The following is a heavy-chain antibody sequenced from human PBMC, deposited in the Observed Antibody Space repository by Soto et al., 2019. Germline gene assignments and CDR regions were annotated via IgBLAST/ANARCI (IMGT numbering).Heavy chain of an antibody. J-gene: IGHJ4*02. D-gene: IGHD6-6*01. CDR3: AGGRSASRDFDS. CDR2: VYSGGTT. V-gene: IGHV3-66*01. CDR1: GFTFSTYY. Sequence: EVQLVESGGVLVQPGGSLRISCAASGFTFSTYYMNWFRQAPGEGLEWAPVVYSGGTTYYAASVRGGFTISRDNSKSTLLLQMNSLRAEDTAVYYGAGGRSASRDFDSWGQGTLVTVSS.